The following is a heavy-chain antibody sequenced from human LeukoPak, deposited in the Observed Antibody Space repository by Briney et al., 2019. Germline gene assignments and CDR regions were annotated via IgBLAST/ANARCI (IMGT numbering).Heavy chain of an antibody. J-gene: IGHJ3*02. CDR2: IYPGDSDT. D-gene: IGHD1-26*01. Sequence: GELLKISCTCSGYRITYYWIGGGRPIRGEGVEWMVFIYPGDSDTRYSPSFQGQVTTSADKSMSTAYLQWSSLKASDTAMYYCARRRGRYSGDAFDIWGQGTMVTVSS. CDR3: ARRRGRYSGDAFDI. CDR1: GYRITYYW. V-gene: IGHV5-51*01.